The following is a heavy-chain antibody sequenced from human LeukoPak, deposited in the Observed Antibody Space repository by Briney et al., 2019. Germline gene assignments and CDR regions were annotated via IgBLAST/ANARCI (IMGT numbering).Heavy chain of an antibody. CDR1: GGSFSGYY. Sequence: SETLSLTCAVYGGSFSGYYWSWIRQPPGKGLEWIGEINHSGSTNYNPSLKSRVTISVDTSKNQFSLKLSSVTAADTAVYYCASGPSGYHNTGGQGTLVTVSS. CDR2: INHSGST. CDR3: ASGPSGYHNT. D-gene: IGHD5-12*01. J-gene: IGHJ4*02. V-gene: IGHV4-34*01.